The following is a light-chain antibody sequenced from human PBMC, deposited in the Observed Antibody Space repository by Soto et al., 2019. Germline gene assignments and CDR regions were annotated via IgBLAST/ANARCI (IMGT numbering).Light chain of an antibody. J-gene: IGKJ1*01. Sequence: EIVLTQSPATLSLSPGERATLSCRAGQSISSYLAWYQQKPGQAPSLLIYDASNRATGIPARFSGSGSGTDFTLTISSLEPEDFAVYYCQQRSNWPRTFGQGTKVDI. CDR2: DAS. V-gene: IGKV3-11*01. CDR3: QQRSNWPRT. CDR1: QSISSY.